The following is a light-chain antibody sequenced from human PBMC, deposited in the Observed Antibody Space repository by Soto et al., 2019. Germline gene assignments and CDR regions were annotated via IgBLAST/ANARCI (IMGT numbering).Light chain of an antibody. CDR3: QHCGGSST. J-gene: IGKJ1*01. CDR2: GAS. CDR1: QSVSSGA. Sequence: DIVLTQYPGTLSLSRGERATLSCRARQSVSSGALAWYQQQPGQAPRLLIYGASTRATGISDRFSGSGSGTDVTLTISRLEPEDFSVYYCQHCGGSSTFGQGTKVELK. V-gene: IGKV3-20*01.